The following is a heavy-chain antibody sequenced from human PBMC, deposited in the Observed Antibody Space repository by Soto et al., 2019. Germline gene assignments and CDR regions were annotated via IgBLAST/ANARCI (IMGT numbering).Heavy chain of an antibody. D-gene: IGHD2-15*01. CDR3: AREGPPDIAWFDP. J-gene: IGHJ5*02. CDR2: GSA. CDR1: GGTFSIYT. V-gene: IGHV1-69*01. Sequence: QVQLVQSGAEVKKPGSSVKVSCKASGGTFSIYTISWVRQAPGQGLEWMGGSANSAQKFQGILTVTADESTSTVYLELSSLTSEDTAVYYCAREGPPDIAWFDP.